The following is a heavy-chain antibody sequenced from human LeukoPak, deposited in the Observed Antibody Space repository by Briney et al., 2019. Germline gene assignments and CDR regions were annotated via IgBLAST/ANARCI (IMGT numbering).Heavy chain of an antibody. D-gene: IGHD6-13*01. CDR3: AREVYSSSWYGAY. CDR1: GYTFTSYY. CDR2: IIPIFGTA. J-gene: IGHJ4*02. Sequence: SVKVSCKASGYTFTSYYMHWVRQAPGQGLEWMGGIIPIFGTANYAQKFQGRVTITADESTSTAYMELSSLRSEDTAVYYCAREVYSSSWYGAYWGQGILVTVSS. V-gene: IGHV1-69*13.